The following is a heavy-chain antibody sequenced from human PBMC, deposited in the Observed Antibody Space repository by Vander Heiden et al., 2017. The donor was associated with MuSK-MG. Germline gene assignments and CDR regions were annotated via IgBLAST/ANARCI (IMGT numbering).Heavy chain of an antibody. CDR3: ARDRGSRVIVVVPAAQYYFDY. CDR1: GGSFSGYY. Sequence: QVQLQQWGAGLLKPSETLSLTCAVYGGSFSGYYWSWIRQPPGKGLEWIGEINHSGSTNYNPSLKSRVTISVDTSKNQFSLKLSSVTAADTAVYYCARDRGSRVIVVVPAAQYYFDYWGQGTLVTVSS. V-gene: IGHV4-34*01. D-gene: IGHD2-2*01. J-gene: IGHJ4*02. CDR2: INHSGST.